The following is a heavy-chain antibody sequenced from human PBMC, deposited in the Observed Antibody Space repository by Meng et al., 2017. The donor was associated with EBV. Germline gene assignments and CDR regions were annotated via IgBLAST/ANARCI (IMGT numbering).Heavy chain of an antibody. D-gene: IGHD2-8*01. Sequence: EVELEESGGGLVKPGESLRLSWAASGFTLRSYSMNWVRLAPGKGLEWVSSISSNSIDIYYADLVKGRFTISRDNAKNSLFLQMNSLRAEDTAVYYCARDRTSNRFDYWGQGTLVTVSS. CDR1: GFTLRSYS. CDR3: ARDRTSNRFDY. J-gene: IGHJ4*02. CDR2: ISSNSIDI. V-gene: IGHV3-21*01.